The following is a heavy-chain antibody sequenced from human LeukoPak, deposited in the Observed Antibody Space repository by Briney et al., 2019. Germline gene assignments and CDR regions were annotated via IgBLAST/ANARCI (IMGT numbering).Heavy chain of an antibody. CDR1: GFTFSSYG. V-gene: IGHV3-23*01. D-gene: IGHD2-15*01. Sequence: GGSLRLSCAASGFTFSSYGMSWVRQAPGKGLEWVSTISGSGTSTYYADSVKGRFTISRDNSKNTLYLQMNSLRAEDTAVYYCAKLGYCSGGSCYWSSFDIWGQGTMVTVSS. CDR2: ISGSGTST. J-gene: IGHJ3*02. CDR3: AKLGYCSGGSCYWSSFDI.